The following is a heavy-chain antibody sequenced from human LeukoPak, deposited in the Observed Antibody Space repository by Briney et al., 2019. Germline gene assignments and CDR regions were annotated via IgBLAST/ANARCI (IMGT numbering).Heavy chain of an antibody. CDR3: AKNGNSGYDSYYYYYYMDV. Sequence: GGSLRLSCAASGFTFDDYAMHWVRQAPGKGLEWVSLISWDGGSTYYADSVKGRFTISRDNSKNSLYLQMNSLRAEDTALYYCAKNGNSGYDSYYYYYYMDVWGKGTTVTVSS. CDR2: ISWDGGST. V-gene: IGHV3-43D*03. D-gene: IGHD5-12*01. J-gene: IGHJ6*03. CDR1: GFTFDDYA.